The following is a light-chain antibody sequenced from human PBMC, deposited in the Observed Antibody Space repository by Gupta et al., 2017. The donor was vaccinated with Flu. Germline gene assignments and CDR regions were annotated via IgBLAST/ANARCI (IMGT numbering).Light chain of an antibody. V-gene: IGKV1-5*03. CDR3: QQYDTDYT. J-gene: IGKJ2*01. Sequence: VGDTVTITCRASENVNEWLAWYQQKAGKAPRLLIFRSSVLESGVPSRCSGSGSGKEFALTIRSLQPDDFATYYCQQYDTDYTFGQGTRLDIK. CDR2: RSS. CDR1: ENVNEW.